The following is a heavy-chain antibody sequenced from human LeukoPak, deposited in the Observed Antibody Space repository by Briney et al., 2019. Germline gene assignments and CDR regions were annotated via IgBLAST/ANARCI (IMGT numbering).Heavy chain of an antibody. CDR1: GFTISNYW. D-gene: IGHD6-13*01. CDR2: IHPDGSIT. V-gene: IGHV3-74*03. J-gene: IGHJ6*02. CDR3: AKAGTGYYGMDV. Sequence: PGGSLRLSCVGSGFTISNYWMHWVRQAPGTGLVWVSRIHPDGSITTYADSVKGRFTISRDNSKNTLHLQMNSLRVEDTAVYYCAKAGTGYYGMDVWGQGTTVTVSS.